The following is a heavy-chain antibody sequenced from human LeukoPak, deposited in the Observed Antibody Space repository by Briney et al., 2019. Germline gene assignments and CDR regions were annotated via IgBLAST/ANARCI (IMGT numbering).Heavy chain of an antibody. Sequence: SETLSLTCAVSGGSISSSNWWSWVRQPPGKGLEWIGEIPHGGSTNYNPSLESRVTISVGKSKNQFSLKLNSVTAADTAVYFCARVTGTTPFDCWGQETLVTVSS. CDR3: ARVTGTTPFDC. V-gene: IGHV4-4*02. CDR2: IPHGGST. D-gene: IGHD1-1*01. J-gene: IGHJ4*02. CDR1: GGSISSSNW.